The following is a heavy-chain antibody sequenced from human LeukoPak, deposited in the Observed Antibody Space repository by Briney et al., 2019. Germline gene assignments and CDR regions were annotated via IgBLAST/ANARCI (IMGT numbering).Heavy chain of an antibody. V-gene: IGHV3-30*02. CDR1: GFIFRSFG. CDR2: IGRDGRNK. Sequence: GGSLRLPCAASGFIFRSFGMHWVRQAPGKGLEWVAFIGRDGRNKNHADSVKGRFTISRDNSKNTLYLQMNSLRAEDTAVYYCARDSPPGHCSSTSCYDYYYYYMDVWGKGTTVTVSS. D-gene: IGHD2-2*01. CDR3: ARDSPPGHCSSTSCYDYYYYYMDV. J-gene: IGHJ6*03.